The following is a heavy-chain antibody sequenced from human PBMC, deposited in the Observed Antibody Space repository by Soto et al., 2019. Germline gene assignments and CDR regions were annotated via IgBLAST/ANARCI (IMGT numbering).Heavy chain of an antibody. D-gene: IGHD2-15*01. J-gene: IGHJ5*02. CDR3: ARDRAAPMGNWFDP. CDR1: GGSISSGGYY. V-gene: IGHV4-31*03. CDR2: IYYSGST. Sequence: QVQLQESGPGLVKPSQTLSLTCTVSGGSISSGGYYWSWIRQHPGKGLEWIGYIYYSGSTYYNPSLKSRVTISVDTSKNQFSLELSSVTAADTAVYYCARDRAAPMGNWFDPWGQGTLVTVSS.